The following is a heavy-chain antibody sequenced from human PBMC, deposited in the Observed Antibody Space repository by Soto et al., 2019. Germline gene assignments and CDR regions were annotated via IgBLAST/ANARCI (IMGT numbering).Heavy chain of an antibody. CDR2: IKQDGSEK. V-gene: IGHV3-7*01. CDR3: ARGGGYASHYYYYMDV. Sequence: GGSLRLSCAASGFTFSSYWMSWVRQAPGKGLEWVANIKQDGSEKYYVDSVKGRFTISRDNAKNSLYLQMNSLRAEDTAVYYGARGGGYASHYYYYMDVWGKGTTVTVSS. CDR1: GFTFSSYW. D-gene: IGHD5-12*01. J-gene: IGHJ6*03.